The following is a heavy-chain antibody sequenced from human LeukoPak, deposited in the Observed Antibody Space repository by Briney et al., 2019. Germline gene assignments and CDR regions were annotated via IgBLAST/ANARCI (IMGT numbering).Heavy chain of an antibody. CDR2: ISYDGSNK. V-gene: IGHV3-30*03. CDR1: GFTFSSYG. Sequence: GRSLRLSCAASGFTFSSYGMHWVRQAPGKGLEWVAVISYDGSNKYYADSVKGRFSISRDNSNRMLYLQMSSLRAEDTAVYYCARVTRVGTIVWGQGTLVTVFS. J-gene: IGHJ4*02. D-gene: IGHD1-26*01. CDR3: ARVTRVGTIV.